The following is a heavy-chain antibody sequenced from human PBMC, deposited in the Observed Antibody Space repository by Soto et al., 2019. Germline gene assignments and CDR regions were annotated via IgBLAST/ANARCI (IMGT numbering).Heavy chain of an antibody. J-gene: IGHJ6*02. CDR1: GDSISSADYY. V-gene: IGHV4-30-4*01. CDR2: IFYSGTT. D-gene: IGHD1-1*01. CDR3: ARDLWVEPELYYYGMDV. Sequence: QVQLQESGPGLVRPSQTLSLTCTVSGDSISSADYYWSWIGQTPGKGLEWIGHIFYSGTTYYNPSLKSRLTISVDTSKNHFSLRLTSVTAADTAVYYCARDLWVEPELYYYGMDVWGQGTTVTVSS.